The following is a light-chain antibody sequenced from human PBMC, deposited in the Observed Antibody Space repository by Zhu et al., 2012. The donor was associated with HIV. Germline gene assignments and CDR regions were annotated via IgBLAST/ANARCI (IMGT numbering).Light chain of an antibody. Sequence: DIQMTQSPSTLSASIGDRITITCRASQSIDTWLAWYQQKPGKAPKLLIYKASSLQSGVPSRFSGSGFGTEFTLTISSLQPDDFATYYCQQYNSYSTFGQGTKVDIK. V-gene: IGKV1-5*03. J-gene: IGKJ1*01. CDR1: QSIDTW. CDR2: KAS. CDR3: QQYNSYST.